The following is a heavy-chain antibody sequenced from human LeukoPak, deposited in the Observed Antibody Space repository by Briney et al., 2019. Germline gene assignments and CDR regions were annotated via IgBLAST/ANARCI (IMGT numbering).Heavy chain of an antibody. D-gene: IGHD3-22*01. CDR2: IIPILGIA. J-gene: IGHJ4*02. V-gene: IGHV1-69*04. Sequence: SVKVSCKASGGTFSSYAISWVRQAPGQGLEWMGRIIPILGIANYAQKFQGRVTITADKSTSTAYMELSSLRSEDTAVHYCARDGYYDSSGYYPHWGQGTLVTVSS. CDR3: ARDGYYDSSGYYPH. CDR1: GGTFSSYA.